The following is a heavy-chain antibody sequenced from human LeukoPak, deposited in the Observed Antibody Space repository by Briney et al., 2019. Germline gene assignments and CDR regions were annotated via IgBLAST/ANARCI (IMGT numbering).Heavy chain of an antibody. CDR1: GYSFTSFW. Sequence: GESLKISCKGSGYSFTSFWIVRVRPIPGKGLEWMGIIYPGESDTRFSTSFQGQVTISADKPISTAYLQWNSLKASDSAIYYCARQGTSTWFWFDPWGQGTLVTVSS. CDR3: ARQGTSTWFWFDP. V-gene: IGHV5-51*01. CDR2: IYPGESDT. J-gene: IGHJ5*02. D-gene: IGHD6-13*01.